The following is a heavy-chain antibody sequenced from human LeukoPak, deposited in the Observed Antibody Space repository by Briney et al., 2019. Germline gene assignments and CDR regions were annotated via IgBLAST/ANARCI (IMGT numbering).Heavy chain of an antibody. CDR3: ARYATSSGSRWLEP. V-gene: IGHV3-7*01. CDR1: RFTLRGYL. Sequence: GGALRHSCADSRFTLRGYLMSCVREGPGEGRERVAQIKQDGSDKYYVDSVKGRFTISRDNAKNSLYLQMNSLRAEDTAVYYCARYATSSGSRWLEPWGQGTLVTVSS. J-gene: IGHJ5*02. D-gene: IGHD6-19*01. CDR2: IKQDGSDK.